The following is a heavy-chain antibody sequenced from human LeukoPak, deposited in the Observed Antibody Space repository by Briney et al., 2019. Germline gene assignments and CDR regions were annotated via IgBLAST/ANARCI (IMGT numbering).Heavy chain of an antibody. J-gene: IGHJ4*02. D-gene: IGHD6-19*01. CDR2: MNPNSGNT. CDR1: GYTFTSYD. CDR3: SRGWGSSGWYGKDY. V-gene: IGHV1-8*01. Sequence: ASVKVSCKASGYTFTSYDINWVRQATGQGHEWMGWMNPNSGNTGYAQKLQGRVTMTMNTSISTDYMELSSLISEFMAEYSHSRGWGSSGWYGKDYWGQGTLVTVSS.